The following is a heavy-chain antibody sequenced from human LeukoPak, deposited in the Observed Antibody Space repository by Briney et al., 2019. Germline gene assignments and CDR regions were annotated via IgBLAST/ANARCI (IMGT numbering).Heavy chain of an antibody. CDR3: ARGISGRGSLYYYGMDV. CDR1: GGSFSGYY. Sequence: SETLSLTCAVYGGSFSGYYWSWIRQPPGKGLEWVGEINHSGSTNYNPSLKSLVTISVDTSKTQFSLKRSSVTAADTAVYYRARGISGRGSLYYYGMDVWGKGTTVTVSS. V-gene: IGHV4-34*01. D-gene: IGHD3-10*01. J-gene: IGHJ6*04. CDR2: INHSGST.